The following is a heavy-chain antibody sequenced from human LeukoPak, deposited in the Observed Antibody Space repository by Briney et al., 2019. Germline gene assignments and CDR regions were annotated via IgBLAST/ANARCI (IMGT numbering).Heavy chain of an antibody. J-gene: IGHJ4*02. CDR1: GFTFSSYE. V-gene: IGHV3-48*03. Sequence: GSLRLSCAASGFTFSSYEMNWVRQAPGKGLEWVSYISSSGSTIYYADSVKGRFTISRDNAKNSLYLQMNSLRAEDTAVYYCARDRGSDYYDSSGYSYYFDYWGQGTLVTVSS. CDR2: ISSSGSTI. D-gene: IGHD3-22*01. CDR3: ARDRGSDYYDSSGYSYYFDY.